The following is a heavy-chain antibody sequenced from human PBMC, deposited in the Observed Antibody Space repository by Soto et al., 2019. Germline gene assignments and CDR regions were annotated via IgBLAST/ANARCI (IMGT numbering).Heavy chain of an antibody. J-gene: IGHJ4*02. CDR1: GGSMSSHY. Sequence: SETLSLTCTVSGGSMSSHYWTWLRQPPGKGLEWIGYISYSGSTYSNPSLKGRVTISADTSKGHFSLSLTSLIAADTAVYYWARADPTAYVDSWGQGTLVTVSS. D-gene: IGHD3-16*01. CDR3: ARADPTAYVDS. CDR2: ISYSGST. V-gene: IGHV4-59*11.